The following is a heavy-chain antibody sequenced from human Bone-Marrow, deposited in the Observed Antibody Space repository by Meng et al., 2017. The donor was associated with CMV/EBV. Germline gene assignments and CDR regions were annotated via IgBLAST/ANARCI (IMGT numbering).Heavy chain of an antibody. CDR2: INPSGGST. J-gene: IGHJ3*02. Sequence: ASVKVSCKASGYTFTSYYMHWVRQAPGQGLEWMGIINPSGGSTSYAQKFQGRVTMTRDTSTSTVYMELSRLRSDDTAVYFCARWDPGKNVFDIWGQGTMVTVSS. CDR3: ARWDPGKNVFDI. D-gene: IGHD1-26*01. CDR1: GYTFTSYY. V-gene: IGHV1-46*01.